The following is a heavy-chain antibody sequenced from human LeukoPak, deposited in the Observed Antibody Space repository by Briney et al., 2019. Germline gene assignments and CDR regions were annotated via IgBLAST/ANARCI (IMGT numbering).Heavy chain of an antibody. CDR3: ARVSGSGWYYFDH. Sequence: SETLSLTCTVSGGSGSSYFRSWVRQSPEKGLEWIGYIYNSGNTNYNPSLKSRVTISRDMSRNQFSLEVRSVTPADTAVYYCARVSGSGWYYFDHWGQGALVTVSS. J-gene: IGHJ4*02. V-gene: IGHV4-59*02. D-gene: IGHD6-19*01. CDR2: IYNSGNT. CDR1: GGSGSSYF.